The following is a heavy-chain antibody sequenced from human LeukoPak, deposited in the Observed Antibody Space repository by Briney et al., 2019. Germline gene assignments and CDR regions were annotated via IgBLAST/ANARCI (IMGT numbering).Heavy chain of an antibody. D-gene: IGHD3-9*01. CDR3: ARLRYFDWQYFDY. CDR2: MNPNSGNT. V-gene: IGHV1-8*01. Sequence: ASVKVSCKASGYTFTSYDINWVRQATGQGLEWMGWMNPNSGNTGYAQKFQGRVTMTRNTSISTAYMELSSLRSEDTAVYYCARLRYFDWQYFDYWGQGTLVTVSS. CDR1: GYTFTSYD. J-gene: IGHJ4*02.